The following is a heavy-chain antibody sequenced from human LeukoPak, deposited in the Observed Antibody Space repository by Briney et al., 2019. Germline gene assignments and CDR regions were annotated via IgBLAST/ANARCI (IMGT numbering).Heavy chain of an antibody. V-gene: IGHV4-34*01. D-gene: IGHD6-13*01. Sequence: PSETLSLTCAVYGGSFSGYYWAWIRQPPGKGLEWIGEINHSGSTNYNPSLKSRVTISLDTSKNQFSLKLTSLTAADTAVYYCAGRAYSSSQTHYWGQGTLVTVSS. J-gene: IGHJ4*02. CDR2: INHSGST. CDR3: AGRAYSSSQTHY. CDR1: GGSFSGYY.